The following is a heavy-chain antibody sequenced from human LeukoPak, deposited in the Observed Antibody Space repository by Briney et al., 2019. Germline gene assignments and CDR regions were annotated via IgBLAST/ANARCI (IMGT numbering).Heavy chain of an antibody. CDR1: GFTFNNYW. Sequence: PGGSLRLSCVVSGFTFNNYWMSWVRQAPGKGLEWVATMKQDGGEIYYVDSVRGRFTISRDNAKSSLYLQMNSLRAEDTDMYYCARIMDLSGVHFDFWGQGTLVTVCS. CDR2: MKQDGGEI. J-gene: IGHJ4*02. D-gene: IGHD1-26*01. CDR3: ARIMDLSGVHFDF. V-gene: IGHV3-7*01.